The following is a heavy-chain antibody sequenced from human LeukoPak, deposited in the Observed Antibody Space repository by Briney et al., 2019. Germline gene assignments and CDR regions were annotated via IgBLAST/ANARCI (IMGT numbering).Heavy chain of an antibody. J-gene: IGHJ4*02. Sequence: SVKVSCKASGGTYSSYAISWVRQAPGQGLEWMGGIIPIFGTANYAQKFQGRVTITADESTSTAYMELSSLRSEDTAVYYCARDQGSDILTGYYTGSFDYWGQGTLVTVSS. D-gene: IGHD3-9*01. CDR3: ARDQGSDILTGYYTGSFDY. CDR1: GGTYSSYA. V-gene: IGHV1-69*13. CDR2: IIPIFGTA.